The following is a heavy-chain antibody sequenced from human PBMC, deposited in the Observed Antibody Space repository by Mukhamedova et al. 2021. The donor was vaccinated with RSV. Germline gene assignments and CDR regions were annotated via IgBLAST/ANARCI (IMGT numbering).Heavy chain of an antibody. CDR2: ISSSGSTI. J-gene: IGHJ4*02. D-gene: IGHD1-26*01. Sequence: GKGLEWVSYISSSGSTIYYADSVKGRFTISRDNAKHSLYLQMNSLRAEDTAVYYCARGPYSGSYRGPFDYWGQGTLVTVSS. CDR3: ARGPYSGSYRGPFDY. V-gene: IGHV3-11*01.